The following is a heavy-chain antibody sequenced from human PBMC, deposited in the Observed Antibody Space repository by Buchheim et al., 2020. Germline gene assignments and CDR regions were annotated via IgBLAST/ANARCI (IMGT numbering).Heavy chain of an antibody. CDR2: INPSGGST. CDR3: ARAIGTTGTTGRGVNWFDP. J-gene: IGHJ5*02. CDR1: GYTFTSYY. V-gene: IGHV1-46*01. Sequence: QVQLVQSGAEVKKPGASVKVSCKASGYTFTSYYMHWVRQAPGQGLEWMGIINPSGGSTSYAQKFQGRVTMTRDTSTSTVYMELSSLRSEDTAVYYCARAIGTTGTTGRGVNWFDPWGQGTL. D-gene: IGHD1-1*01.